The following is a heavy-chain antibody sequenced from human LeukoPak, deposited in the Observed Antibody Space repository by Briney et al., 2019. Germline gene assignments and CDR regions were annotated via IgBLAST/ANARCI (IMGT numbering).Heavy chain of an antibody. J-gene: IGHJ4*02. CDR3: ASVGGYSYGSFDY. D-gene: IGHD5-18*01. V-gene: IGHV4-30-2*01. CDR1: GGSISSGGYS. Sequence: SQTLSLTCAVSGGSISSGGYSWSWIRQPPGKGLERIGYIYHSGSTYYNPSLKSRVTISVDRSKNQFSLKLSSVTAADTAVYYCASVGGYSYGSFDYWGQGTLVTVSS. CDR2: IYHSGST.